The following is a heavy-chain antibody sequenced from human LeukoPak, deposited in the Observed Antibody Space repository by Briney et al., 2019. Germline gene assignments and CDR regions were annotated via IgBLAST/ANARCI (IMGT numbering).Heavy chain of an antibody. V-gene: IGHV4-59*01. CDR3: ARTYYDILTGYPYNWFDP. J-gene: IGHJ5*02. CDR1: GGSISSYY. CDR2: IYYSGST. D-gene: IGHD3-9*01. Sequence: PSETLSLTCTVSGGSISSYYWSWLRQPPGKGLEWIGYIYYSGSTNYNPSLKSRVTISVDTSKNQFSLKLSSVTAADTAVYYSARTYYDILTGYPYNWFDPWGQGTLVTVSS.